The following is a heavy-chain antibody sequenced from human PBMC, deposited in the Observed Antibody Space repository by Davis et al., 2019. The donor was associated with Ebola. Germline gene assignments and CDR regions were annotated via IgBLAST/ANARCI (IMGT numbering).Heavy chain of an antibody. CDR1: GYTFTSYY. Sequence: ASVKVSCKASGYTFTSYYLHWVRQAPGQGLEWMGGINPISGDTNYAEKFQGRVTMTRDTSSSTVYMELSRLKSDDTAVYYCARDLSYSYYYHYYGMDVWGQGTTVTVSS. J-gene: IGHJ6*02. D-gene: IGHD3-10*01. V-gene: IGHV1-2*02. CDR3: ARDLSYSYYYHYYGMDV. CDR2: INPISGDT.